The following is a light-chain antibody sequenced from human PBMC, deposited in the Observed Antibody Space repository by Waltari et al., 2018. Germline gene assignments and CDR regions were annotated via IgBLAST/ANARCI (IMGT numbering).Light chain of an antibody. CDR2: EDS. CDR1: GSDVGGYKT. J-gene: IGLJ2*01. Sequence: QSALTQPPSASGSPGQSVTISCTGTGSDVGGYKTVSWYQQHPGKVPKLMIYEDSKRPSGVPDRFSGSKSGNTASLTVSGLQVEDEADYYCSSYAGNNILVFGGGTKLTVL. V-gene: IGLV2-8*01. CDR3: SSYAGNNILV.